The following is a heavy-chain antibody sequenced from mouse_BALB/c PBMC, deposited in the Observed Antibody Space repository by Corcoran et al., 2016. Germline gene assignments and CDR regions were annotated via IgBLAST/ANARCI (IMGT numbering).Heavy chain of an antibody. CDR1: GYTFTSYV. CDR3: ASGDGYYPYYAMDY. V-gene: IGHV1S136*01. Sequence: EVQLQQSGPELVKPGASVKMSCKASGYTFTSYVMHWVKQKPGQGLEWIGYINPYNDGTKYNEKFKGKATLTSDKSSSTAYMELSSLTSEDSAVYYCASGDGYYPYYAMDYWGQGTSVTVSS. D-gene: IGHD2-3*01. J-gene: IGHJ4*01. CDR2: INPYNDGT.